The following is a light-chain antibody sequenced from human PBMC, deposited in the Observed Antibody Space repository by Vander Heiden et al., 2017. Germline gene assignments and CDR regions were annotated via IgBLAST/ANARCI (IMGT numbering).Light chain of an antibody. CDR2: EDY. V-gene: IGLV3-21*02. CDR3: QVWDNSSVV. CDR1: NIGSKS. Sequence: SYVLSQPPSVSVAPGQTARITCGGNNIGSKSVHWYQQKSGQAPVLVVYEDYDRPSGIPERFSGSNSGNTATLTISRVEAGDEADYYCQVWDNSSVVFGGGTKLTVL. J-gene: IGLJ3*02.